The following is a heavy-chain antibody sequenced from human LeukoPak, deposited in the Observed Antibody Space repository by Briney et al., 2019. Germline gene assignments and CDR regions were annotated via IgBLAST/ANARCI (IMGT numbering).Heavy chain of an antibody. CDR3: ARDHHVDTAMAGQYYFDY. D-gene: IGHD5-18*01. V-gene: IGHV4-4*07. CDR2: IYTSGST. Sequence: SETLSLTCTVSGGSISSYYWSCIRQPAGKGLEWIGRIYTSGSTNYNPSLKSRVTMSVDTSKNQFSLKLSSVTAADTAVYYCARDHHVDTAMAGQYYFDYWGQGTLVTVSS. CDR1: GGSISSYY. J-gene: IGHJ4*02.